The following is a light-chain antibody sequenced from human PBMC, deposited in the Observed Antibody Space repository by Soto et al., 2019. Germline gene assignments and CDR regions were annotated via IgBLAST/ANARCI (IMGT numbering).Light chain of an antibody. Sequence: EIVLTQSPATLSLSPGERATLSCRASQSVSSYLAWYQQKPGQSPRLLIYDASSRATGIPARFSGSGSGTDFTLTISSLEPEDCAFYYCQQRSNWPPLTFGGGTQVEIK. J-gene: IGKJ4*01. CDR3: QQRSNWPPLT. CDR2: DAS. V-gene: IGKV3-11*01. CDR1: QSVSSY.